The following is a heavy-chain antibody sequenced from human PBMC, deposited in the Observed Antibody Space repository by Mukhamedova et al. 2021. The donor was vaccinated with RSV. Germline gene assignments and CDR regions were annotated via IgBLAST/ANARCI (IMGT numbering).Heavy chain of an antibody. CDR1: GFTFSSYA. CDR2: ISYDGSNK. V-gene: IGHV3-30*04. D-gene: IGHD4-17*01. Sequence: GFTFSSYAVHWVRQAPGKGLEWVAVISYDGSNKYYADSVKGRFTISRDNSKNTLYLQMNSLRAEDTAVYYCASSLDYGDYEYYYY. CDR3: ASSLDYGDYEYYYY. J-gene: IGHJ6*01.